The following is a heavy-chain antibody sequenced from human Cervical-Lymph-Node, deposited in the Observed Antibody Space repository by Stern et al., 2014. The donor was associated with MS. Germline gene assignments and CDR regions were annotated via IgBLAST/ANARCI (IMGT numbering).Heavy chain of an antibody. D-gene: IGHD4-17*01. CDR2: INTNTGNP. J-gene: IGHJ4*02. CDR1: GYRFTHFA. Sequence: QLVQSGSELKKPGASVKVSCKASGYRFTHFALNWVRHAPGQGLQWMGWINTNTGNPSYAQAFTGRFVFSLDTSVSTAYLQISSLKAEDTAVYYCARDPHDYGDRFDYWGQGTLVIVSS. CDR3: ARDPHDYGDRFDY. V-gene: IGHV7-4-1*02.